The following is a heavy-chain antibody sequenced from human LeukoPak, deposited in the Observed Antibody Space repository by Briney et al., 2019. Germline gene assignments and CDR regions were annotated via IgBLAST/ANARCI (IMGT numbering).Heavy chain of an antibody. Sequence: SETVTLTCTVSRGSISSYYWSWIGQPPGKGLEWIGYISYSGSTNFNPSLKSRVTISVDTSKNQFSLKLSSVTAADTAVYYCAREGTAGTNLNWFDPWGQGTLVIVSS. CDR2: ISYSGST. V-gene: IGHV4-59*01. CDR3: AREGTAGTNLNWFDP. J-gene: IGHJ5*02. D-gene: IGHD1-1*01. CDR1: RGSISSYY.